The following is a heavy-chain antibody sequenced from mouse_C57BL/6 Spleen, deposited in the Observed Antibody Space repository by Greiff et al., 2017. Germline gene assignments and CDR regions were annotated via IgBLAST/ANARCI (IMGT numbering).Heavy chain of an antibody. D-gene: IGHD4-1*01. V-gene: IGHV8-12*01. CDR3: ARNWDEYYFDY. CDR1: GFSLSTSGMG. Sequence: QVTLKVCGPGILQSSQTLSLTCSFSGFSLSTSGMGVSWIRQPSGKGLEWLAHIYWDDDKRYNPSLKSRLTISKDTSRNQVFLKITSVDTADTATYYCARNWDEYYFDYWGQGTTLTVSS. CDR2: IYWDDDK. J-gene: IGHJ2*01.